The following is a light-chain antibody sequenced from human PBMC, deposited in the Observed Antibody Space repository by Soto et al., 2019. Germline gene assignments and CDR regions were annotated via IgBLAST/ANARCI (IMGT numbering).Light chain of an antibody. V-gene: IGLV2-14*01. Sequence: QSVLTQPASVSGSPGQSITISCTGTNSDLGGYNFVSWYQHHPGKAPKLMIFEVSNRPSGVSDRFSGSKSGNTASLTISGLQAENEADYYCRAYTSSSHVLFGGGTKLTVL. J-gene: IGLJ2*01. CDR1: NSDLGGYNF. CDR2: EVS. CDR3: RAYTSSSHVL.